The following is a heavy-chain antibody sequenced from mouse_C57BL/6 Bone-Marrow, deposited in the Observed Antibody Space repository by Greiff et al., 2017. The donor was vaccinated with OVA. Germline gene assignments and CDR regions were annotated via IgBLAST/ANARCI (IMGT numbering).Heavy chain of an antibody. CDR1: ASTFTSYW. CDR3: AREVYGNYVNAMDY. D-gene: IGHD2-10*02. CDR2: LDPSDSYT. Sequence: QVQLQQPGAELVKPGASVKLSCKASASTFTSYWMQWVKQRPGQGLEWIGELDPSDSYTNYNQKFKGKATLTVVTSSSTAYMQLSSLTSEDSAVYYCAREVYGNYVNAMDYWGQGTSVTVSS. J-gene: IGHJ4*01. V-gene: IGHV1-50*01.